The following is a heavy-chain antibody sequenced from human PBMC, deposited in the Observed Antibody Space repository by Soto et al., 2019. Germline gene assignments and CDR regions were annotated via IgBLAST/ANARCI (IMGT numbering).Heavy chain of an antibody. V-gene: IGHV4-34*01. D-gene: IGHD6-19*01. CDR3: ASRSSGWYFDY. CDR2: INHSRST. CDR1: GGSFSNYY. Sequence: SETLSLTCAVYGGSFSNYYWSWIRQPPGKGLEWIGEINHSRSTNYNPSLKSRVTISVDTSKNQFSLKLSSVTAEDTAVYYCASRSSGWYFDYWGQGTLVTVSS. J-gene: IGHJ4*02.